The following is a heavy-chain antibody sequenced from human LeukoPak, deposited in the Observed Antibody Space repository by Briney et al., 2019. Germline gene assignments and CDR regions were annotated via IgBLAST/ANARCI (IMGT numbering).Heavy chain of an antibody. CDR2: IKRKSDGGTT. Sequence: GGSLRLSCAASGFTFSHAWMSWVRQAPGRGLEWVGRIKRKSDGGTTDYAAPVKGRFTISRDDSKNTLYLQMNSLRAEDTAVYYCVGLGENYWGQGTLVTVSS. CDR3: VGLGENY. D-gene: IGHD3-10*01. V-gene: IGHV3-15*01. J-gene: IGHJ4*02. CDR1: GFTFSHAW.